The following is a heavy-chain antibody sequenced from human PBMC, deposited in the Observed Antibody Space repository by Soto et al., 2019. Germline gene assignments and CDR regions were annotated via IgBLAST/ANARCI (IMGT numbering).Heavy chain of an antibody. Sequence: EVQLVESGGGLVKPGGSLRLSCAASGFTFSSYSMNWVRQAPGKGLEWVSSISSSSSYIYYADSVKGRFTISRDNAKNSLYLQMNSLRAEDTAVYYCARGLGGVCSGGRCYYAFDIWGQGTMVTVSS. D-gene: IGHD2-15*01. J-gene: IGHJ3*02. V-gene: IGHV3-21*01. CDR1: GFTFSSYS. CDR3: ARGLGGVCSGGRCYYAFDI. CDR2: ISSSSSYI.